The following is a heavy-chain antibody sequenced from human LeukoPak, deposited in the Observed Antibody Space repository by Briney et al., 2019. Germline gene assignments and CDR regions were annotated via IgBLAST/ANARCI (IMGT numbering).Heavy chain of an antibody. CDR3: AREAAAAKGGFDY. CDR2: ITNSGGTS. Sequence: PGGSLRLSCAASGFSFTSNAMSWVRQAPGKGLEWVSTITNSGGTSFYADSVRGRFTISRDNARNTLYLQMNSLRSEDTAVYYCAREAAAAKGGFDYWGQGTLVTVSS. D-gene: IGHD6-13*01. CDR1: GFSFTSNA. V-gene: IGHV3-23*01. J-gene: IGHJ4*02.